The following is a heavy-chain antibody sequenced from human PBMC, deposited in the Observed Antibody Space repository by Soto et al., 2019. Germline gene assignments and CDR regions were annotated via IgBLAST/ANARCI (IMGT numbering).Heavy chain of an antibody. D-gene: IGHD6-13*01. Sequence: QVQLVESGGGVVQPGRSLRLSCAASGFTFSSYGMHWVRQAPGKGLEWVAVIWYDGSNKYYADSVKGRFTISRDNSKNTLYLQMNSLRAEDTAVYYCAREEEQPAMDVWGQGTTVTVSS. V-gene: IGHV3-33*01. CDR3: AREEEQPAMDV. J-gene: IGHJ6*02. CDR1: GFTFSSYG. CDR2: IWYDGSNK.